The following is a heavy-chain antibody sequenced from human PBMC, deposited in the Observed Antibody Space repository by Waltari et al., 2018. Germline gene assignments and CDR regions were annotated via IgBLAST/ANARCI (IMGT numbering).Heavy chain of an antibody. CDR1: GGTFGSYA. J-gene: IGHJ2*01. CDR3: ARDRHFSDGGAYYESGL. D-gene: IGHD2-21*01. CDR2: IKPVLGTT. V-gene: IGHV1-69*13. Sequence: QVQLVQSGSEVKKPGSSVKVSCKASGGTFGSYAVSWVRQAPGQGLEWVGGIKPVLGTTSYAQKFQDRVTLIADDSSSTVYMELRSLKSDDTAVYYCARDRHFSDGGAYYESGLWGRGTLVTVSS.